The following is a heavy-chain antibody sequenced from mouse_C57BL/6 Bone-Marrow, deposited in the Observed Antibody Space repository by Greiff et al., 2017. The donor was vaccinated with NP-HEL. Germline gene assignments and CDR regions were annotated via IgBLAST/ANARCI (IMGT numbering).Heavy chain of an antibody. CDR1: GFTFSDYG. J-gene: IGHJ2*01. D-gene: IGHD2-4*01. CDR2: ISSGSSTI. CDR3: ARGLRRYFDY. V-gene: IGHV5-17*01. Sequence: EVKLMESGGGLVKPGGSLKLSCPASGFTFSDYGMHWVRQAPEKGLEWVAYISSGSSTIYYADTVKGRFTISRDNAKNTLFLQMTSLRSEDTAMYYCARGLRRYFDYWGQGTTLTVSS.